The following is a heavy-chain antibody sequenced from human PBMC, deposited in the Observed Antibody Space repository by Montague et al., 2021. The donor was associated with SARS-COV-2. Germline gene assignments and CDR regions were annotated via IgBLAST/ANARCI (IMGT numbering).Heavy chain of an antibody. CDR2: ISISGST. V-gene: IGHV4-61*02. CDR1: GGSISSGSYY. Sequence: TLSLTCTVSGGSISSGSYYWSWIRQPAGKGLEWIGRISISGSTSYSPSLKSRVTISVDTSKNQFSLKLSSVTAADTAVYYCARDIAVAGLFDYWGQGTLVTVSS. J-gene: IGHJ4*02. CDR3: ARDIAVAGLFDY. D-gene: IGHD6-19*01.